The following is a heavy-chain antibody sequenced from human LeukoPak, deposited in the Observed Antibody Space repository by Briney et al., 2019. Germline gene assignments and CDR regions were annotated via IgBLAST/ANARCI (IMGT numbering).Heavy chain of an antibody. CDR2: MYHSGTT. D-gene: IGHD5-18*01. J-gene: IGHJ4*02. V-gene: IGHV4-38-2*02. CDR1: GGSMNKYY. CDR3: ARDGGYGSYSDY. Sequence: SETLSLTCTVSGGSMNKYYWGWIRQPPGKGLEWIGSMYHSGTTYYNPSLKSRVTISVDTSKNQFSLKLSSVTAADTAVYYCARDGGYGSYSDYWGQGTLVTVSS.